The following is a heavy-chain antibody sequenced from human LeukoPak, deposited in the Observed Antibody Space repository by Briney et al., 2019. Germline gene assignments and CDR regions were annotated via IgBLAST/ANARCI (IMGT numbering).Heavy chain of an antibody. V-gene: IGHV3-30*19. Sequence: PGGSLRLSCVTSGFIFSNYGMHWVRQAPGKGLEWVAVISYDGSNKYYADSVKGRFTISRDNSKNTLYLQMNSLRAEDTAVYYCARDRKDAFDIWGQGTMVTVSS. J-gene: IGHJ3*02. CDR3: ARDRKDAFDI. CDR2: ISYDGSNK. CDR1: GFIFSNYG.